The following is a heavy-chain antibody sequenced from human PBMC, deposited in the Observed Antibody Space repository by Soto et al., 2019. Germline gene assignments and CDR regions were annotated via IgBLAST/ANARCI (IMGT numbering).Heavy chain of an antibody. J-gene: IGHJ6*02. V-gene: IGHV1-69*13. CDR2: ILPIFGTA. CDR1: GGTFSSYA. D-gene: IGHD2-15*01. CDR3: ARVLGGSPPYGMDV. Sequence: SENVSCKASGGTFSSYAISCVRHAPGQGLEWMGGILPIFGTANYAQKVEGRVTTTADESTSTAYMELSSLRSEDTAVYYCARVLGGSPPYGMDVWGQGTTVTVSS.